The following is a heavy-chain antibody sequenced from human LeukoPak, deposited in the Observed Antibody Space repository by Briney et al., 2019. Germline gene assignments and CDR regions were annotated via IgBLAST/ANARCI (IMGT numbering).Heavy chain of an antibody. D-gene: IGHD3-10*01. CDR1: GYTLTELS. CDR2: FDPEDGET. V-gene: IGHV1-24*01. Sequence: ASVKVSCKVSGYTLTELSMHWVRQAPGKGLEWMGGFDPEDGETIYAQKFQGRVTMTEDTSTDTAYMELSSLRSEDTAVYYCAGSQWFGELGYYYYYYMDVWGKGTTVTISS. J-gene: IGHJ6*03. CDR3: AGSQWFGELGYYYYYYMDV.